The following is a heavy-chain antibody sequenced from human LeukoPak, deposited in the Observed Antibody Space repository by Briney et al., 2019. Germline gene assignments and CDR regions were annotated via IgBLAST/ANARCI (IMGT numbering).Heavy chain of an antibody. Sequence: GASVKVSCKASGYTFTGYYMHWVRQAPGQGLEWMGWINPNSGGTNYAQKFQGRVAMTRDTSISTAYMELSSLRSEDTAVYYCARGGKYYYDSSGYVYAISGFDPWGQGTLVTVSS. CDR3: ARGGKYYYDSSGYVYAISGFDP. V-gene: IGHV1-2*02. CDR2: INPNSGGT. CDR1: GYTFTGYY. D-gene: IGHD3-22*01. J-gene: IGHJ5*02.